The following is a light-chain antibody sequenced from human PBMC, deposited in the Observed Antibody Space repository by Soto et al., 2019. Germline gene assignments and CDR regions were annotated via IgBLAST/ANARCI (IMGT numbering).Light chain of an antibody. V-gene: IGKV3-15*01. CDR3: QQYNEWPLT. Sequence: EIVMTQSPATLSVSPGERATLSCRASQSVFSNLAWYQQKPGQAPRLLIYGASTRATGIPARFSGSWSGTEFTLTISSLQYEDFAVYYCQQYNEWPLTFGGGTKVEIK. CDR2: GAS. CDR1: QSVFSN. J-gene: IGKJ4*01.